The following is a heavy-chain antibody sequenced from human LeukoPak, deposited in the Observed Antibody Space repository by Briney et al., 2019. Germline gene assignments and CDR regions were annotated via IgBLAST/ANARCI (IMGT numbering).Heavy chain of an antibody. Sequence: ASGKVSCKASGYMFTNYGISWVRQAPGQGLERMGWISDYNGKTNYAQKLQGRVTMTTDTSTSIAYMELRSLKSDDTAVYYCARDGPDYGDYVNFDYWGQGTLVTVSS. V-gene: IGHV1-18*04. CDR3: ARDGPDYGDYVNFDY. J-gene: IGHJ4*02. D-gene: IGHD4-17*01. CDR1: GYMFTNYG. CDR2: ISDYNGKT.